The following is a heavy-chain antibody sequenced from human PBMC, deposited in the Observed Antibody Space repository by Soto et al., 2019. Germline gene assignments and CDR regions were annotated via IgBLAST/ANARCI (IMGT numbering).Heavy chain of an antibody. CDR1: GGSISSSSYY. Sequence: PSETLSLTCTVSGGSISSSSYYWGWIRQPPGKGPEWIGSIYYSGSTYYNPSLKSRVTISVDTSENQFSLKLSSVTAADTAVYYCASSYGDYVSYWGQGTLVTVSS. V-gene: IGHV4-39*01. D-gene: IGHD4-17*01. CDR3: ASSYGDYVSY. CDR2: IYYSGST. J-gene: IGHJ4*02.